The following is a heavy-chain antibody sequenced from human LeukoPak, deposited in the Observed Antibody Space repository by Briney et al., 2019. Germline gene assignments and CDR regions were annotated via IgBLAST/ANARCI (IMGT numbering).Heavy chain of an antibody. V-gene: IGHV1-2*02. CDR1: GYTFTGYY. CDR2: INPNSGGT. CDR3: ARDLPSYDYGDYPSYYYYGMDV. D-gene: IGHD4-17*01. J-gene: IGHJ6*02. Sequence: EASVKVSCKASGYTFTGYYMHWVRQAPGRGLEWMGWINPNSGGTNYAQKFQGRVTMTRDTSISTAYMELSRLRSDDTAVYYCARDLPSYDYGDYPSYYYYGMDVWGQGTTVTVSS.